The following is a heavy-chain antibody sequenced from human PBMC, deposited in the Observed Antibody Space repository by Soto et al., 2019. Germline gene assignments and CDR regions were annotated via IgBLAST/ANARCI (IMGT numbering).Heavy chain of an antibody. CDR1: GYSFAGYG. V-gene: IGHV5-10-1*01. Sequence: PVESLTSFCKVSGYSFAGYGITWVLQKPGKGLEWMGRIDPSDSQTYYSPSFRGHVTISVTKSITTVFLQWSSLRASDTAMYYCARQIYDSDTGPNFKYYFDSWGQGTTVTVSS. CDR3: ARQIYDSDTGPNFKYYFDS. D-gene: IGHD3-22*01. CDR2: IDPSDSQT. J-gene: IGHJ4*02.